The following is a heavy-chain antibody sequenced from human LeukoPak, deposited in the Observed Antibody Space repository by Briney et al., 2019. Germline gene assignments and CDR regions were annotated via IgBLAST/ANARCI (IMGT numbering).Heavy chain of an antibody. CDR3: AREGLLWFGELLTFDP. V-gene: IGHV3-48*03. CDR2: ISSSGSTI. Sequence: GGSLRLSCAASGFTFSSYEINWVRQAPGKGLEWVSYISSSGSTIYYADSVKGRFAISRDNAKNSLYLQMNSLRAEDTAVYYCAREGLLWFGELLTFDPWGQGTLVTVSS. CDR1: GFTFSSYE. J-gene: IGHJ5*02. D-gene: IGHD3-10*01.